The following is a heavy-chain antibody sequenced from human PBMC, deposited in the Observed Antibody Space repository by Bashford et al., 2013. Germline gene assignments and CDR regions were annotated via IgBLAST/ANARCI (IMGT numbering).Heavy chain of an antibody. CDR3: AFLRRGATCVPSHY. J-gene: IGHJ4*02. V-gene: IGHV1-18*01. D-gene: IGHD5-12*01. CDR2: TGAYNGHA. Sequence: SWVRQAPGQGLEWMGWTGAYNGHAIYAQRLQGRVTMTTDTSTSTAYMELRSLRSDDTAVYYCAFLRRGATCVPSHYWGQGPWSPSPQ.